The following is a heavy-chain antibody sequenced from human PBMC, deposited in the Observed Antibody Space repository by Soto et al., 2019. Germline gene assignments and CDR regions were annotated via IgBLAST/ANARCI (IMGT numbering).Heavy chain of an antibody. CDR2: IKQDGSEK. D-gene: IGHD3-10*01. CDR1: GLTFSSYW. CDR3: ARGEAIGDDP. Sequence: EVQLVESGGGLAQPGGSLRLSGAASGLTFSSYWMTWVRQDPGKGLEWVANIKQDGSEKYYVDSVKGRFTISRDNAKNSLYLQMNNLRVEDTAVYYCARGEAIGDDPWGHGTLVTVSS. V-gene: IGHV3-7*01. J-gene: IGHJ5*02.